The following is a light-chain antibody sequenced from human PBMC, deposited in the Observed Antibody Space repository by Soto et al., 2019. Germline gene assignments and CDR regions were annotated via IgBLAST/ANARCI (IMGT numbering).Light chain of an antibody. CDR3: QQYNSYSWT. J-gene: IGKJ1*01. Sequence: DIQMTQSPSTLSASVGDRVTITCRASQSIGNWLAWYQQKPGKAPKLLICDASSLESGVPSRFSGSGSGTEFTLTISSLQPDDFATDYCQQYNSYSWTFGQGPKVEIK. V-gene: IGKV1-5*01. CDR1: QSIGNW. CDR2: DAS.